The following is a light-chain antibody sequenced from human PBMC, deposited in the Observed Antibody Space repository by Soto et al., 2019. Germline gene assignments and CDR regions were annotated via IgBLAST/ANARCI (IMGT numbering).Light chain of an antibody. CDR2: EVS. Sequence: QSALTQPPSATGSPGQSVTISCTGTSSDVGGYNYVSWYQQHPGKAPKLMMYEVSKRPSGVPDRFSGSKSGNTDSLPVSGLEAEDEAEYYCSSYAGSNNVVFGGGTKLTVL. V-gene: IGLV2-8*01. J-gene: IGLJ2*01. CDR3: SSYAGSNNVV. CDR1: SSDVGGYNY.